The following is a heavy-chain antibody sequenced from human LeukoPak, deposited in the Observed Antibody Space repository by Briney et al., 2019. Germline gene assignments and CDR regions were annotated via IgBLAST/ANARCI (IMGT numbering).Heavy chain of an antibody. Sequence: GASVKVSCKASGGTFSSYAISWVRQAPGQGLEWMGRIIPIFGTANYAQKFQGRVTITTDESTSTAHMELSSLRSEDTAVYYCARESLYGSGMVDYWGQGTLVTVSS. V-gene: IGHV1-69*05. CDR1: GGTFSSYA. CDR3: ARESLYGSGMVDY. CDR2: IIPIFGTA. J-gene: IGHJ4*02. D-gene: IGHD3-10*01.